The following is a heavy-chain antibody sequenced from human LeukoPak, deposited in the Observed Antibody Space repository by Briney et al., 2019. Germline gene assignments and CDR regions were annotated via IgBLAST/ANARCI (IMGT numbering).Heavy chain of an antibody. D-gene: IGHD3-16*01. CDR2: IYYSGST. CDR3: ARGPGGRIFDY. J-gene: IGHJ4*02. V-gene: IGHV4-59*01. Sequence: SETLSLTCIVSGGSISSYYWSWIRQPPGKGLEWIGYIYYSGSTNYNPSFKSRVTISVDTSKNQFSLKLSSVTAADTAVYYCARGPGGRIFDYWGQGTLVTVSS. CDR1: GGSISSYY.